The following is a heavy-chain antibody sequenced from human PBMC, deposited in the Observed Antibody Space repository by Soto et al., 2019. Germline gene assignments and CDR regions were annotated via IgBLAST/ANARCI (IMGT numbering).Heavy chain of an antibody. Sequence: PGGSLRLSCAASGFTFSNYWMSWVRQDPGKGLEWVANINDNGNEKYNVDSVKGRFTISRDNAQNSLYLQMNNLRVGDTVIYYCVRERVAWVICSGTSYLDYWGQGTRVTVSS. CDR1: GFTFSNYW. CDR2: INDNGNEK. D-gene: IGHD2-2*01. J-gene: IGHJ4*02. CDR3: VRERVAWVICSGTSYLDY. V-gene: IGHV3-7*03.